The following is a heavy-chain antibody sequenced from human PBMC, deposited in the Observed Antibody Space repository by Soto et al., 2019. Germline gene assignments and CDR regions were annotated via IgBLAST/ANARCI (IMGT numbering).Heavy chain of an antibody. CDR2: IYYSGST. CDR1: GCSVSSGSDY. CDR3: ARAGSGSFNWFDP. J-gene: IGHJ5*02. D-gene: IGHD3-10*01. V-gene: IGHV4-61*01. Sequence: XATLSLTCTVSGCSVSSGSDYWRWIRQPPGKGLEWIGYIYYSGSTNYNPSLKSRVTISVDTSKNQFSLKLSSVTAADTAVYYCARAGSGSFNWFDPWGQGTLVTVSS.